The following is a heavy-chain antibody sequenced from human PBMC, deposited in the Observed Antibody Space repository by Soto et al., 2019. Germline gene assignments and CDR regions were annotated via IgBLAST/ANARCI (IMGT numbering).Heavy chain of an antibody. CDR1: GGSFSGYY. Sequence: QVQLQQWGAGLLKASETLSFTCAVYGGSFSGYYLRCIRQPPGKGLDGIGEINHSGRTNYNPSLKSRVTISEYTSKSQFTLKLDSVTAANTAVYDCASLDLVLPAANYGMDVWRQASTVTVSS. J-gene: IGHJ6*02. D-gene: IGHD2-2*01. V-gene: IGHV4-34*01. CDR3: ASLDLVLPAANYGMDV. CDR2: INHSGRT.